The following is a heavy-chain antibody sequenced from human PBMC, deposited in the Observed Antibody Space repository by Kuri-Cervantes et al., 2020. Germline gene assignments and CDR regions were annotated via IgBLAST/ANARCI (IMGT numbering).Heavy chain of an antibody. CDR3: TRDDRLSYYYMDV. J-gene: IGHJ6*03. V-gene: IGHV3-53*01. Sequence: GSLRLSCAASGFTVSSNYMSWVRQAPGKGLEWVSVIYSGGNTYYADSVKGRFTISRDNSKNTLYLQMSSLKTEDTAVYYCTRDDRLSYYYMDVWGKGTTVTVSS. CDR1: GFTVSSNY. CDR2: IYSGGNT.